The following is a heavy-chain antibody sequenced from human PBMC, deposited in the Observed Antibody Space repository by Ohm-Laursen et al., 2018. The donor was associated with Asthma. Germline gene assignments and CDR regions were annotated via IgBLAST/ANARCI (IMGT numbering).Heavy chain of an antibody. CDR3: AREDERTEPLDY. J-gene: IGHJ4*02. CDR1: GFTFSSYG. CDR2: ISYDGSNK. Sequence: SLRLSCAASGFTFSSYGMHWVRQAPGKGLEWVAVISYDGSNKYYADSVKGRFTISRDNSKNTLYLQMNGLRAEDTAVYYCAREDERTEPLDYWGQGTLVTVSS. V-gene: IGHV3-30*03.